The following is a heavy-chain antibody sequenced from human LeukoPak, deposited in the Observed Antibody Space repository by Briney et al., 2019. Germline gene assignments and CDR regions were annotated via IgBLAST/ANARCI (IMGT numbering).Heavy chain of an antibody. D-gene: IGHD3-22*01. CDR3: AREQPRYYYDSSGYETDAFDI. Sequence: PSETLSLTCTVSGGSISSYYWSWIRQPAGKGLEWIGRIYTSGSTNYNPSLKSRVTMSVDTSKNQFSLKLSSVTAADTAVYYCAREQPRYYYDSSGYETDAFDIRGQGTMVTVSS. CDR1: GGSISSYY. CDR2: IYTSGST. V-gene: IGHV4-4*07. J-gene: IGHJ3*02.